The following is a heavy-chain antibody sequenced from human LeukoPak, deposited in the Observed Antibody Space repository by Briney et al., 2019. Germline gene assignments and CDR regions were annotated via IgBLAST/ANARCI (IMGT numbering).Heavy chain of an antibody. CDR2: IYHSGTT. J-gene: IGHJ5*02. CDR1: GGSISSNNW. CDR3: ARGRWYTSWFDP. Sequence: SGTLSLTCAVSGGSISSNNWWSWVRQPPGKGLEWIGNIYHSGTTHYNPSLKSRVTISVDTSKNHFSLRLSSVTAADTAVYYCARGRWYTSWFDPWGHGTLVIVSS. V-gene: IGHV4-4*02. D-gene: IGHD6-13*01.